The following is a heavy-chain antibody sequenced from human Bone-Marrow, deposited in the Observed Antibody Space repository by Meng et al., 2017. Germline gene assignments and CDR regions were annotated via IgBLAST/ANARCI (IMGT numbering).Heavy chain of an antibody. J-gene: IGHJ4*02. V-gene: IGHV4-30-4*01. Sequence: QLQLQESGTGLVKPSQNLSLACTCSGGSISSGGYYWSWIRQPPGEGLEWIGYIYDSGNTFYNPSLKSRVTISLDTSKNQFSLKLSSVTAADTAVYYCARGLRGYYDSSGSFDYWGQGTLVTVSS. CDR3: ARGLRGYYDSSGSFDY. CDR1: GGSISSGGYY. CDR2: IYDSGNT. D-gene: IGHD3-22*01.